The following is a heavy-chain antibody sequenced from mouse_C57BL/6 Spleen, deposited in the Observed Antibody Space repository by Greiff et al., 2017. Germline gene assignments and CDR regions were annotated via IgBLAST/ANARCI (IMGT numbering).Heavy chain of an antibody. V-gene: IGHV3-6*01. CDR1: GYSITSGYY. Sequence: DVKLVESGPGLVKPSQSLSLTCSVTGYSITSGYYWNWIRQFPGNKLEWMGYISYDGSNNYNPSLKNRISITRDTSKNQFFLTLNSVTTEDTATYYCARDHYDYDLYAMDYWGQGTSVTVSS. J-gene: IGHJ4*01. D-gene: IGHD2-4*01. CDR3: ARDHYDYDLYAMDY. CDR2: ISYDGSN.